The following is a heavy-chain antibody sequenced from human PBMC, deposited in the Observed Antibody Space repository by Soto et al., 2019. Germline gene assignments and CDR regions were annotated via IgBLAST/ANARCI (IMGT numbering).Heavy chain of an antibody. CDR2: IWYDGSNK. V-gene: IGHV3-33*01. Sequence: SLRLSCAASGFTFSSYGMHWVRQAPGKGLEWVAVIWYDGSNKYYADSVKGRFTISRDNSKNTLYLQMNSLRAEDTAVYYCARERGDTYYYYGMDVWGQGTTVT. CDR1: GFTFSSYG. J-gene: IGHJ6*02. CDR3: ARERGDTYYYYGMDV.